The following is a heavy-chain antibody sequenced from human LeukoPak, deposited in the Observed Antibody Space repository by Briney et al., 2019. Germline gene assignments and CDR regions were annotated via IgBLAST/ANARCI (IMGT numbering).Heavy chain of an antibody. Sequence: GGSLRLSCAASGISFSNYSMNWVRQAPGKGLEWVSLISSSSRFIYYGDSVKGRFTISRDNAKKSLYLQMNSLRAEDTAVYYCVTNFDPDVDWGQGTLVTVSS. J-gene: IGHJ4*02. V-gene: IGHV3-21*01. CDR3: VTNFDPDVD. CDR2: ISSSSRFI. CDR1: GISFSNYS. D-gene: IGHD3-9*01.